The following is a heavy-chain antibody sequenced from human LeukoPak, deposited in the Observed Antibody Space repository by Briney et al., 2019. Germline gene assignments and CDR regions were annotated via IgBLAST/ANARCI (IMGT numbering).Heavy chain of an antibody. CDR3: ARGALEWSPPDI. J-gene: IGHJ3*02. CDR1: GFTFSAFG. CDR2: IPYDGSDK. Sequence: QSGGSLRLSCAASGFTFSAFGMHWVRQAPGKGLEWVTFIPYDGSDKYYADSVKGRFTISRDNSKNTLYLQMNNMRTEDTAVYYCARGALEWSPPDIWGQGTTVTVSS. D-gene: IGHD3-3*01. V-gene: IGHV3-30*19.